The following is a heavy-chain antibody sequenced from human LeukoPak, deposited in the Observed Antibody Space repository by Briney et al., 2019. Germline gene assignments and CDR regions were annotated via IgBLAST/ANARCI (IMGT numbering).Heavy chain of an antibody. V-gene: IGHV3-49*03. D-gene: IGHD3-3*01. CDR2: IRSKVYGGTT. CDR3: TRVGDYDFWSGYPSDGAFDI. CDR1: GFTFGDYA. J-gene: IGHJ3*02. Sequence: GGSLRLSCTASGFTFGDYAMSWFRQAPGKGLEWVGFIRSKVYGGTTEYAASVKARFTISRDDSKSIAYLQVNSLKTEDTAVYYCTRVGDYDFWSGYPSDGAFDIWGQGTMVTVSS.